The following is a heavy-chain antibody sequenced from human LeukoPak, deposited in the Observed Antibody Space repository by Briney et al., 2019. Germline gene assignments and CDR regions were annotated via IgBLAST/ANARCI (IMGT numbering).Heavy chain of an antibody. CDR3: ARGIGSGYDLGFDY. CDR1: GGTFSSYA. J-gene: IGHJ4*02. D-gene: IGHD5-12*01. V-gene: IGHV1-46*01. Sequence: GASVKVSCKASGGTFSSYAISWVRQAPGQGLEWMGIIDPNGYNTLYAQKFQGRVTMTRDTSTIQGRVTMTRGTSTSTVYMELSSLRSEDTAVYYCARGIGSGYDLGFDYWDQGTLVTVSS. CDR2: IDPNGYNT.